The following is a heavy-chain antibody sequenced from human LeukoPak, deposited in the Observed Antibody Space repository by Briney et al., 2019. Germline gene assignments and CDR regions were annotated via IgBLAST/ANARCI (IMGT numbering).Heavy chain of an antibody. V-gene: IGHV3-30*04. CDR2: ISYDGNND. CDR3: ARDFNPSNYYYYMDV. Sequence: GGSLRLSCAASRFTFSSYVMHGVCQAPGKGLEWMSAISYDGNNDYYADSVKGRFTISRDNSKNTLYLQLNSLRAEDSAVYYCARDFNPSNYYYYMDVWGKGTTVTVSS. CDR1: RFTFSSYV. D-gene: IGHD1-14*01. J-gene: IGHJ6*03.